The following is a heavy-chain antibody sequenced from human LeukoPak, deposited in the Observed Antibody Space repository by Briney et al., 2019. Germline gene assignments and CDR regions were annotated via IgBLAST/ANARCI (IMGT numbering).Heavy chain of an antibody. Sequence: ASVKVPCKASGYTFTSYGISWVRQAPGQGLEWMGWISACNGNTNYAQKLQGRVTMTTDTSTSTAYMELWSLRSDDTAVYYCARAYYDFWSGYYATYGMDVWGQGTTVTVSS. V-gene: IGHV1-18*01. CDR3: ARAYYDFWSGYYATYGMDV. J-gene: IGHJ6*02. CDR2: ISACNGNT. D-gene: IGHD3-3*01. CDR1: GYTFTSYG.